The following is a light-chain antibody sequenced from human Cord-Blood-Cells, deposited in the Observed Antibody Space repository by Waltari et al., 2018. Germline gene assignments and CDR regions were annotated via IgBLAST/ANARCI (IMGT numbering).Light chain of an antibody. J-gene: IGKJ2*01. CDR2: DAF. CDR3: QQYNSYSPYT. V-gene: IGKV1-5*01. CDR1: QSISSW. Sequence: DIQMTQSPSTLSSSVGDRVPITCRASQSISSWLAWYQQKPGRAPKLLIYDAFSLESGGPSRFSGSGSGTEFTLTISSLQPDDFATYYCQQYNSYSPYTFGQGTKLEIK.